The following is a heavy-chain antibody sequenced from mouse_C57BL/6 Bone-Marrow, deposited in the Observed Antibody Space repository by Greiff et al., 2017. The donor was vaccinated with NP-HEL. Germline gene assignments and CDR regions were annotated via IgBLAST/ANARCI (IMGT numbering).Heavy chain of an antibody. CDR3: ARSFITTVVEYYYAMDY. CDR1: GFTFSDYG. Sequence: EVKLVESGGGLVKPGGSLKLSCAASGFTFSDYGMHWVRQAPEKGLEWVAYISSGSSTIYYADTVKGRFTISRDNAKNTLFLQMTSLRSEDTAMYYCARSFITTVVEYYYAMDYWGQGTSVTVSS. J-gene: IGHJ4*01. D-gene: IGHD1-1*01. CDR2: ISSGSSTI. V-gene: IGHV5-17*01.